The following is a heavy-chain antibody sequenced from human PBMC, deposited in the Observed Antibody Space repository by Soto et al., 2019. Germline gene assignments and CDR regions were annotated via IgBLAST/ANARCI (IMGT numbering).Heavy chain of an antibody. J-gene: IGHJ6*02. V-gene: IGHV3-9*01. Sequence: SLRLSCAASGFTFDDYAMHWVRQAPGKGLEWVSGISWNSGSIGYADSVKGRFTISRDNGKNSLHLQMNSLRAEDTALYYCAKDLKYGGNYYYYGMDVWGQGTTVTVSS. CDR2: ISWNSGSI. CDR3: AKDLKYGGNYYYYGMDV. D-gene: IGHD2-15*01. CDR1: GFTFDDYA.